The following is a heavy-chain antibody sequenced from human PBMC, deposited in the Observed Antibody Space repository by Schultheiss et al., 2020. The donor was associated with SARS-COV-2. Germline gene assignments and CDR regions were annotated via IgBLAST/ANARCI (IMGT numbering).Heavy chain of an antibody. J-gene: IGHJ6*02. CDR2: IYYSGST. Sequence: SETLSLTCAVYGGSFSGYYWSWIRQPPGKGLEWIGSIYYSGSTYYNPSLKSRVTISVDTSKNQFSLKLSSVTAADTAVYYCATRTGYSSSWSPRGTYYYGMDVWGQGTTVTVSS. V-gene: IGHV4-34*01. CDR1: GGSFSGYY. CDR3: ATRTGYSSSWSPRGTYYYGMDV. D-gene: IGHD6-13*01.